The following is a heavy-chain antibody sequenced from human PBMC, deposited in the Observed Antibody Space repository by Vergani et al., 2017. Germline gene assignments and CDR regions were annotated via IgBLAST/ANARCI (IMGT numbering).Heavy chain of an antibody. J-gene: IGHJ4*02. D-gene: IGHD2-21*02. V-gene: IGHV3-23*01. Sequence: EVQLLESGGGLVQPGGSLRLSCAASGFTFSNYAMSWVRQAPGKGLEWVSAISGSGGTTYYADSVKGRFTISRDNSKNTLYLQMNSLRAEDTAVYYCAKAHTPYCGGDCYYFDYWGQGTLVTVSS. CDR1: GFTFSNYA. CDR2: ISGSGGTT. CDR3: AKAHTPYCGGDCYYFDY.